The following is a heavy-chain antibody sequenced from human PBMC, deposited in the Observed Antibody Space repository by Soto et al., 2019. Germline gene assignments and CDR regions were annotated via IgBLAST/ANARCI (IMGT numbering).Heavy chain of an antibody. Sequence: GGSLRLSCAAYGFTFRCYTMNWVRQAPGKXLEWVPSISSSSSDKNYADSVKGRFTISRDNAKNSLYLQMNSLRAEDTAVYYCASLGGYCCGGSCYPNYYGLDVWGQGTTVTVSS. D-gene: IGHD2-15*01. CDR2: ISSSSSDK. CDR3: ASLGGYCCGGSCYPNYYGLDV. CDR1: GFTFRCYT. V-gene: IGHV3-21*01. J-gene: IGHJ6*02.